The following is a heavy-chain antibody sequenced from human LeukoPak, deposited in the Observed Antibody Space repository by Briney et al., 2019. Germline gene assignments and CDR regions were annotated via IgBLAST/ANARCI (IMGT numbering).Heavy chain of an antibody. CDR1: GFTFDNYA. D-gene: IGHD3-3*01. Sequence: AGGSLRLSCAASGFTFDNYAMHWVRQAPGKGLEWVSGISWNSRSIGYADSVRGRFAMSRDNAKNSLYLQINSLRAEDTAVYFCATSKLEWLFNFYYWGQGTLVTVSS. CDR3: ATSKLEWLFNFYY. V-gene: IGHV3-9*01. CDR2: ISWNSRSI. J-gene: IGHJ4*02.